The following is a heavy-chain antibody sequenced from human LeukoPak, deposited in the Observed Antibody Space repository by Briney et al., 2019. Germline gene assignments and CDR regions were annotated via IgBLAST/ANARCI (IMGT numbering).Heavy chain of an antibody. Sequence: ASVNVSCKASGYTFTSYGISWVRQAPGQGVEWMGWISAYDGNTNYAQKLQGRVTMTTDTSTSTAYMELRSLRSDDTAVYYCARGSNYYGSGSYYNVVYYYYGMDVWGQGTTVTVSS. CDR2: ISAYDGNT. J-gene: IGHJ6*02. D-gene: IGHD3-10*01. CDR1: GYTFTSYG. CDR3: ARGSNYYGSGSYYNVVYYYYGMDV. V-gene: IGHV1-18*01.